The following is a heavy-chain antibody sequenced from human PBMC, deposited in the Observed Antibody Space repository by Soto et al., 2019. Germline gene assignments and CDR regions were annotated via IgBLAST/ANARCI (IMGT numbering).Heavy chain of an antibody. CDR3: ARGAPGGSRMVYAMDETGDYYYYGMDV. Sequence: QVQLVQSGAEVKKPGASVKVSCKASGYTFTSYGISWVRQAPGQGLEWMGWISAYNGNTNYAQKLQGRVTMTTDTSTSTAYMELRSLRSDDTAVYYCARGAPGGSRMVYAMDETGDYYYYGMDVWGQGTTATVSS. D-gene: IGHD2-8*01. CDR1: GYTFTSYG. CDR2: ISAYNGNT. J-gene: IGHJ6*02. V-gene: IGHV1-18*04.